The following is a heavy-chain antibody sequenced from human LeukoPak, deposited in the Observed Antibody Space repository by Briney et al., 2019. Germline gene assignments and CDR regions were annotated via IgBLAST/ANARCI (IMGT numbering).Heavy chain of an antibody. J-gene: IGHJ6*02. Sequence: GASVKVSCKASGYTFTSYGISWVRQAPGQGLEWMGWISAYNGNTNYAQKLQGRVTMTTKTSTSTAYMELRSLRSDDTAVYYCARRCSSTSCSTWSYYYYGMDVWGQGTTVTVSS. CDR1: GYTFTSYG. D-gene: IGHD2-2*01. V-gene: IGHV1-18*04. CDR2: ISAYNGNT. CDR3: ARRCSSTSCSTWSYYYYGMDV.